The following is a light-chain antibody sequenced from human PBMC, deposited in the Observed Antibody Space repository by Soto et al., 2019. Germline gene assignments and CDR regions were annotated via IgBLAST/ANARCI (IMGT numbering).Light chain of an antibody. CDR2: GNS. CDR1: SSNIGAGYD. CDR3: QSYDSSLSGSRV. Sequence: QSVLTQPPSVSGAPGQRGTSSCTGSSSNIGAGYDVHWYQQLPGTAPKLLIYGNSNRPSGVPDRFSGSKSGTSASLAITGLQAEDEADYYCQSYDSSLSGSRVFGGGTKLTVL. V-gene: IGLV1-40*01. J-gene: IGLJ2*01.